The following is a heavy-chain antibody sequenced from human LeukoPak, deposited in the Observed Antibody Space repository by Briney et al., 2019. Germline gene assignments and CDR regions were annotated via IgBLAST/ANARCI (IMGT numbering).Heavy chain of an antibody. CDR2: ISGSGGST. J-gene: IGHJ4*02. CDR3: AKGGYYDSSGYYRWYFDY. V-gene: IGHV3-23*01. D-gene: IGHD3-22*01. CDR1: GFTFSSYA. Sequence: TGGSLRLSRAASGFTFSSYAMSWVRQAPGKGLEWVSAISGSGGSTYYADSVKGRFTISRDNSKNTLYLQMNSLRAEDTAVYYCAKGGYYDSSGYYRWYFDYWGQGTLVTVSS.